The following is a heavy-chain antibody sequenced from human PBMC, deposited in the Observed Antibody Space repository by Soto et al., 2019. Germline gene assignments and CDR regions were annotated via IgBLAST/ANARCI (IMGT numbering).Heavy chain of an antibody. CDR2: ISAYNGNT. CDR1: GYTFTSYG. V-gene: IGHV1-18*04. D-gene: IGHD3-10*01. J-gene: IGHJ4*02. Sequence: ASVKFSCKASGYTFTSYGISWVRQAPGQGLEWMGWISAYNGNTNYAQKLQGRVTMTTDTSTSTAYMELRSLRSDDTAVYYCARFGVTMARGVILYRYYFDYWGQGTLVTVSS. CDR3: ARFGVTMARGVILYRYYFDY.